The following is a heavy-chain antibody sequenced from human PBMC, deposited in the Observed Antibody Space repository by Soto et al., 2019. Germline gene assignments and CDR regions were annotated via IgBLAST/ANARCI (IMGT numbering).Heavy chain of an antibody. CDR3: ARGLGVYSSSSYYFDY. D-gene: IGHD6-6*01. Sequence: SETLSLTCTVSGGSISSYYWSWIRQPPGKGLEWIGYIYYSGSTNYNPSLKSRVTISVDTSKNQFSLKLSSVTAADTAVYYCARGLGVYSSSSYYFDYWGQGTLVTVSS. J-gene: IGHJ4*02. V-gene: IGHV4-59*08. CDR1: GGSISSYY. CDR2: IYYSGST.